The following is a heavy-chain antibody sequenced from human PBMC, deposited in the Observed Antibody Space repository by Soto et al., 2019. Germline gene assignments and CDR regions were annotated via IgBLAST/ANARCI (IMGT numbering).Heavy chain of an antibody. CDR3: AKDYDFWSGYPHYLDY. CDR2: ISGSGGST. J-gene: IGHJ4*02. Sequence: GSLRLSCAASGFTFSSYAMSWVRQAPGKGLEWVSAISGSGGSTYYADSVKGRFTISRDNSKNTLYLQMNSLRAEDTAVYYCAKDYDFWSGYPHYLDYWGQGTLVTVSS. V-gene: IGHV3-23*01. D-gene: IGHD3-3*01. CDR1: GFTFSSYA.